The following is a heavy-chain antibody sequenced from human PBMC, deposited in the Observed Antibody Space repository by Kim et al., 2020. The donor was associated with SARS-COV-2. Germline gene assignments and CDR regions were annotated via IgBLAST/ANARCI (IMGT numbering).Heavy chain of an antibody. CDR1: GGTFSSYA. CDR2: IIPIFGTA. J-gene: IGHJ6*02. V-gene: IGHV1-69*13. CDR3: ARPVYSSGWSLHTYYYYGMDV. D-gene: IGHD6-19*01. Sequence: SVKVSCKASGGTFSSYAISWVRQAPGQGLEWMGGIIPIFGTANYAQKFQGRVTITADESTSTAYMELSSLRSEDTAVYYCARPVYSSGWSLHTYYYYGMDVWGQGTTVTVSS.